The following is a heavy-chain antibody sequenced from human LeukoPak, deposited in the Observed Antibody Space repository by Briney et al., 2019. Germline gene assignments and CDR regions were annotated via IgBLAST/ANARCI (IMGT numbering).Heavy chain of an antibody. J-gene: IGHJ6*02. CDR2: IYYSGST. Sequence: PSETLSLTCTVSGGSISSYYWSWIRQPPGKGLEWIGYIYYSGSTNYNPSLKSRVTISVDPSKNQFSLKLSSVTAADTAVYYCARDYRYCSSTSCYYYYGMDVWGQGTTVTVSS. CDR1: GGSISSYY. D-gene: IGHD2-2*01. V-gene: IGHV4-59*01. CDR3: ARDYRYCSSTSCYYYYGMDV.